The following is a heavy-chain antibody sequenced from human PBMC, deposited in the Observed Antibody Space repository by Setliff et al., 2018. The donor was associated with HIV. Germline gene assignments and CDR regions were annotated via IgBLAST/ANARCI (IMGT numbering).Heavy chain of an antibody. D-gene: IGHD6-13*01. Sequence: GGSLRLSCAASGFTFSTYWMCWVRQAPGKGLEWVANIKQDGSEKYYVDSVRGRFTISRDNAENSLFLQMTGLRPEDTAMYYCARDRWFSNNWYSDYWGQGTLVTVSS. J-gene: IGHJ4*02. CDR3: ARDRWFSNNWYSDY. CDR2: IKQDGSEK. V-gene: IGHV3-7*03. CDR1: GFTFSTYW.